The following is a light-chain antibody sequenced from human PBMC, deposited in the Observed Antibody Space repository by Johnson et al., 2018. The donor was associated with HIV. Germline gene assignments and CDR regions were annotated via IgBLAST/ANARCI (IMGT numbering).Light chain of an antibody. CDR1: ISNIESYF. J-gene: IGLJ1*01. CDR3: GIWDASLSPLYV. CDR2: EDN. Sequence: QSVLTQPPSVSAAPGQRVNISCSGNISNIESYFVSWYQQLPGAAPTLLIYEDNKRPSGIPDRFSVSKSGATATLGITGLQTGDEADYYCGIWDASLSPLYVFGSGTTITGL. V-gene: IGLV1-51*02.